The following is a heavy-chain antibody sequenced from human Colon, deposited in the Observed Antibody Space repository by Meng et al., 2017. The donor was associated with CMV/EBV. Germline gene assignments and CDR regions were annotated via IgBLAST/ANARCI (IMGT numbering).Heavy chain of an antibody. Sequence: GGSLRLSCAASGFTFNDYFMAWIRQAPGRGLEWTSYISDTGSFIYYADSVRGRFTISRDNAKSSVFLQMNNLRVDDTAVYFCARGIGDFFDSSNYPDSWGPGTLVTVSS. J-gene: IGHJ4*02. CDR2: ISDTGSFI. V-gene: IGHV3-11*01. CDR1: GFTFNDYF. D-gene: IGHD3-22*01. CDR3: ARGIGDFFDSSNYPDS.